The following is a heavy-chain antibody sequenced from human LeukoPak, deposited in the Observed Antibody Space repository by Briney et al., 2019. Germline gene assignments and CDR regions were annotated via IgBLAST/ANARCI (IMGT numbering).Heavy chain of an antibody. D-gene: IGHD3-22*01. J-gene: IGHJ3*02. Sequence: PSETLSLTCAVYGGSFSGYYWSWIRQPPGKGLEWIGEINHSGSTNYNPSLKSRVTISVDTSKNQFSLKLSSVTAADTAVYYCARKNCYDSRRGAFDIWGQGTMVTVSS. CDR2: INHSGST. V-gene: IGHV4-34*01. CDR3: ARKNCYDSRRGAFDI. CDR1: GGSFSGYY.